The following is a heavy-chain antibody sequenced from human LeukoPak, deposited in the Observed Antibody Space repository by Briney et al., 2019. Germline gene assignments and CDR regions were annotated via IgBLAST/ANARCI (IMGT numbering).Heavy chain of an antibody. CDR3: AKGGSSSHNWFDP. Sequence: GGSLRLSCAASGFTFSDYGMHWVRQAPGKGLEWVAFIRNDGSNDYYPDSVKGRFTISRDNSRNTLYLQMNSLRTEDTAFYYCAKGGSSSHNWFDPWGQGTRVTVSS. V-gene: IGHV3-30*02. D-gene: IGHD6-13*01. J-gene: IGHJ5*02. CDR2: IRNDGSND. CDR1: GFTFSDYG.